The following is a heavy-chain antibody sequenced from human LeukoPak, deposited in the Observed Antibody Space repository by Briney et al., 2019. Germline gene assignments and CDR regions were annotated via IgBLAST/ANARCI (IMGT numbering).Heavy chain of an antibody. D-gene: IGHD6-13*01. CDR2: IYNGGST. CDR1: GFTVSSNY. Sequence: PGGSLRLSCAASGFTVSSNYMSWVRQAPGKGLEWVSVIYNGGSTYYADSVKGRFTISRDNSKNTLYLQMNSLRVEDTAVYYCARGQQLVQGAFDIWGQGTMVTVSS. V-gene: IGHV3-53*01. J-gene: IGHJ3*02. CDR3: ARGQQLVQGAFDI.